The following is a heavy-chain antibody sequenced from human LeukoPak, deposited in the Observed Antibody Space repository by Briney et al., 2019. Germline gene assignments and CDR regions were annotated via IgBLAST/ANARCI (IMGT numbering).Heavy chain of an antibody. J-gene: IGHJ4*02. CDR3: ARAVVVTAPDV. Sequence: GGSLRLSCAASGFTFSNYWIHWVRQAPGKGLGWVSRINGDGSDATYADSVRGRFTISRDNARNTVHLQMNSLTAEDTAVYYCARAVVVTAPDVWGQGTLVTVSS. D-gene: IGHD2-21*02. CDR1: GFTFSNYW. V-gene: IGHV3-74*01. CDR2: INGDGSDA.